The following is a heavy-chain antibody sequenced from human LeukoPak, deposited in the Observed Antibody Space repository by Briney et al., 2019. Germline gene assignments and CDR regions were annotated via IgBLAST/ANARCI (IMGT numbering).Heavy chain of an antibody. CDR1: GYTFTGYY. CDR2: INPSGGST. J-gene: IGHJ5*02. Sequence: ASVKVSCKASGYTFTGYYIHWVRQAPGQGLEWMGIINPSGGSTSYAQKFQGRVTMTRDTSTSTVYMELSSLRSEDTAVYYCARASYGVEGCPGPWGQGTLVTVSS. V-gene: IGHV1-46*03. CDR3: ARASYGVEGCPGP. D-gene: IGHD2-8*01.